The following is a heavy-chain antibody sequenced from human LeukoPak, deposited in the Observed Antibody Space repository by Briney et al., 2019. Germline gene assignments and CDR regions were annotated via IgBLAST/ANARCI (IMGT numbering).Heavy chain of an antibody. Sequence: GASVKVSSKASGYSFTDYYMHWVRQAPGQGLEWMGWINPNSGGTNYAQKFQGRVTMTRDTSISTAYMELSRLRSDDTAVYYCARVRSDSGSPKYYFDYWGQGTLVTVSS. D-gene: IGHD1-26*01. J-gene: IGHJ4*02. CDR2: INPNSGGT. CDR1: GYSFTDYY. CDR3: ARVRSDSGSPKYYFDY. V-gene: IGHV1-2*02.